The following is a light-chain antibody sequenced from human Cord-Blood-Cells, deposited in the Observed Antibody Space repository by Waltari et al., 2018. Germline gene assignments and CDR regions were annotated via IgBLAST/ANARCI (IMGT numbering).Light chain of an antibody. V-gene: IGKV1-39*01. CDR1: QSISTY. CDR2: AAS. Sequence: DIQMTQSPSSLSASVGARSTITCQASQSISTYFNWYQQKPGKAPKLLIYAASSLQSGVPSRFSGRGSGTDFTLTISSLQPEDFATYYCQQSYSTPCTFGPGTKVDI. CDR3: QQSYSTPCT. J-gene: IGKJ3*01.